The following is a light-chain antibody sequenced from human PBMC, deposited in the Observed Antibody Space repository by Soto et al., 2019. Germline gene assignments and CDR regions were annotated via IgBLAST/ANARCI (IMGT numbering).Light chain of an antibody. Sequence: IVLTHSSGSLSLSAGERATLSCRASQSVSSSYLACYQQKPGQAPRLLIYGASSRATGSPDRFSGSGSGTDFTLTISRLEPEDFAVYYCQQYGSSHTFGQGTKVDIK. CDR2: GAS. J-gene: IGKJ1*01. CDR3: QQYGSSHT. CDR1: QSVSSSY. V-gene: IGKV3-20*01.